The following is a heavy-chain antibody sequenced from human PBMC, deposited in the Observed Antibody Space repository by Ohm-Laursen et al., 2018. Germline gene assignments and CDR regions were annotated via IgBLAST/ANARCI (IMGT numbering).Heavy chain of an antibody. D-gene: IGHD4-11*01. Sequence: SPRLSCSASGFTFSIYAMHWVRQAPGKGLEWVSAFSGSGGRTYYADSVKGRFTISRDNSKNTLYLQMNSLRAEDTAVYYCAKCHSDYAWAFDIWGQGTMVTVSS. V-gene: IGHV3-23*01. J-gene: IGHJ3*02. CDR1: GFTFSIYA. CDR3: AKCHSDYAWAFDI. CDR2: FSGSGGRT.